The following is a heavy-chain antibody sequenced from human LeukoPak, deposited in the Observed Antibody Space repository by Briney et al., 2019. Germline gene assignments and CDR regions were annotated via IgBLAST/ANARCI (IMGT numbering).Heavy chain of an antibody. CDR3: TRETGSYHGNDY. J-gene: IGHJ4*02. CDR1: GGTFSSYA. D-gene: IGHD1-26*01. Sequence: GASVKVSCKASGGTFSSYAISWVRQAPGQGLEWMGRINPNNGATNYAQKLQGRVTITGDMSISTAYMELSSLRSDDTAVYYCTRETGSYHGNDYWGQGTLVTVSS. V-gene: IGHV1-2*06. CDR2: INPNNGAT.